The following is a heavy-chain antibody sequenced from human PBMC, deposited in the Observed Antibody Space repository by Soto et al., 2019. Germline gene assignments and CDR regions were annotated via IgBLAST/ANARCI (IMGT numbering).Heavy chain of an antibody. CDR1: GGTFSSYA. CDR2: IIPIFGTA. J-gene: IGHJ5*02. CDR3: ARGRGTSIAARGNWFDP. Sequence: ASVKVSCKASGGTFSSYAISWVRQAPGQGLEWMGGIIPIFGTANYAQKFQGRVTITADESTSTAYMELSSLRSEDTAVYYCARGRGTSIAARGNWFDPWGQGTLVTVSS. D-gene: IGHD6-6*01. V-gene: IGHV1-69*13.